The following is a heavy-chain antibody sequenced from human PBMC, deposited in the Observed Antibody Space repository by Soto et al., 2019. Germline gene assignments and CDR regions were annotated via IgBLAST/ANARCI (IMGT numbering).Heavy chain of an antibody. CDR3: ARVAGKYYYYYGMDV. CDR1: GGSFSGYY. J-gene: IGHJ6*02. V-gene: IGHV4-34*01. Sequence: SETLSLTCAVYGGSFSGYYWSWIRQPPGKGLEWIGEINHSGSTSYNPSLKSRVTISVDTSKNQFSLKLSSVTAADTAVYYCARVAGKYYYYYGMDVWGQGTTVTVSS. CDR2: INHSGST.